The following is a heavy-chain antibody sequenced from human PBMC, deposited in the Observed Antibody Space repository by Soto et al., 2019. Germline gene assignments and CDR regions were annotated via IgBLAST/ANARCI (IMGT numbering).Heavy chain of an antibody. V-gene: IGHV1-18*04. Sequence: APVKVSCKASGYIFTNYYIHWVRQAPGQGLEWMAIINLIAYSGNTNYAQKLQGRVTMTTDTSTSTAYMELRSLRSDDTAVYYCARKAHEWLLFGDAFDIWGQGTMVTVSS. CDR1: GYIFTNYY. CDR3: ARKAHEWLLFGDAFDI. D-gene: IGHD3-3*01. CDR2: INLIAYSGNT. J-gene: IGHJ3*02.